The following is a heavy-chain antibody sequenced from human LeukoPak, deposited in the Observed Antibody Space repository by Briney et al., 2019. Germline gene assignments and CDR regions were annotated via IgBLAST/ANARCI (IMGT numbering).Heavy chain of an antibody. CDR1: GFTFSSYA. CDR3: VKGGYCSSTSCYARGFPNYYYYYGMDV. V-gene: IGHV3-64D*06. Sequence: GGSLRLSCSASGFTFSSYAMHWVRQAPGKGLEYVSAISSNGGSTYYADSVKGRFTISRDNSKNTLYLQMSSLRAGDTAVYYCVKGGYCSSTSCYARGFPNYYYYYGMDVWGKGTTVTVSS. J-gene: IGHJ6*04. D-gene: IGHD2-2*01. CDR2: ISSNGGST.